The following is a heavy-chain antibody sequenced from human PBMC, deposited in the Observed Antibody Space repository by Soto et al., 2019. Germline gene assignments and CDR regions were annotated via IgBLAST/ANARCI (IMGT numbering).Heavy chain of an antibody. CDR2: IYHSGST. J-gene: IGHJ4*02. CDR1: GVSITRSFW. CDR3: AAKGGGNGIDH. Sequence: QVQLQESGPGLVKPSGTLSLTCGVSGVSITRSFWWHWVRQPPGKGLEWLGEIYHSGSTNYNPSLFGRVTISVDHSRNQFSLGLTSVTAADTAVYFCAAKGGGNGIDHWGQGTRVTVSS. D-gene: IGHD3-16*01. V-gene: IGHV4-4*02.